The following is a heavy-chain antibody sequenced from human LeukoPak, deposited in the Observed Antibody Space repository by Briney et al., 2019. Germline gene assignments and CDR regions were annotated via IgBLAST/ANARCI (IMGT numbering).Heavy chain of an antibody. D-gene: IGHD6-13*01. J-gene: IGHJ6*03. CDR1: GFTFSSYA. V-gene: IGHV3-23*01. CDR3: AREQLAPYYYYYYMDV. CDR2: ISGSGGST. Sequence: GGSLRLSCAASGFTFSSYAMSWVRQAPGKGLEWVSAISGSGGSTYYADSVKGRFTISRDNSKNTLYLQMNSLRAEDTAVYYCAREQLAPYYYYYYMDVWGKGTTVTVSS.